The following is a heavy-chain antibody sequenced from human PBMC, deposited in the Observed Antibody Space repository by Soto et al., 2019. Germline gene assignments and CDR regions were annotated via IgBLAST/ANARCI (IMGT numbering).Heavy chain of an antibody. Sequence: QVHLVQSGAEVKKPGASVKVSCKTSANTFTNYPFSWVRQAPGQGLEWMGWISAYNGNTDYAQKLQDRVTLTTDTSTSTVFMELRSLRSDDTAVYYCARGELVRRTSALGYWGQGTLVIVSA. CDR3: ARGELVRRTSALGY. J-gene: IGHJ4*02. V-gene: IGHV1-18*04. D-gene: IGHD1-26*01. CDR1: ANTFTNYP. CDR2: ISAYNGNT.